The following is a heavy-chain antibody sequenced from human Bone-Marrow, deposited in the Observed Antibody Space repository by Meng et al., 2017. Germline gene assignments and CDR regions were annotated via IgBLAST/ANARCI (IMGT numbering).Heavy chain of an antibody. J-gene: IGHJ4*02. CDR1: GFTFSSYW. D-gene: IGHD3-22*01. Sequence: GESLKISCAASGFTFSSYWMHWVRQAPGKGLEWVSAISGSGGSTYYADSVKGRFTISRDNSKNTLYLQMNSLRAEDTAVYYCAPDSSGYYLTHYFDYWGQGTLVTVSS. CDR2: ISGSGGST. V-gene: IGHV3-23*01. CDR3: APDSSGYYLTHYFDY.